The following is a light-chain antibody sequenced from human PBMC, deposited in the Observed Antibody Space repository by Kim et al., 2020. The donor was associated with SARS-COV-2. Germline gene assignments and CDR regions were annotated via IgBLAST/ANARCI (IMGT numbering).Light chain of an antibody. CDR3: NSRDSNDNVV. Sequence: VALGQTVSITCQADSLRSYYATWYQQKPGQAPILVIYGKNNRPSGIPDRFSGSSSGNTASLTITGTQAGDEAGYYCNSRDSNDNVVFGGGTKLTVL. CDR1: SLRSYY. J-gene: IGLJ2*01. CDR2: GKN. V-gene: IGLV3-19*01.